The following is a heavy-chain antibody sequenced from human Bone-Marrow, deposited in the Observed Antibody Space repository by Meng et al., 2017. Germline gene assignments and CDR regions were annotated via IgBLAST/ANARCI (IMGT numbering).Heavy chain of an antibody. V-gene: IGHV6-1*01. CDR2: TYYRSKCFT. CDR3: ARLANAFDI. Sequence: SQTLSLTRGISGDSVSTNSGGWNWIRQSPSRGLEWLGRTYYRSKCFTDYAVSVKSRITINPDTSTNQFSLQLNSVTPEDTAVYYCARLANAFDIWGQGTMVTVSS. CDR1: GDSVSTNSGG. J-gene: IGHJ3*02.